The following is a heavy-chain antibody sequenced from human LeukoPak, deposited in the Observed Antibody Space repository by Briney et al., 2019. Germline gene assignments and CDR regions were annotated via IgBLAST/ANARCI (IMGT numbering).Heavy chain of an antibody. CDR1: GGSFSGYY. CDR3: ARFVVVTASVDY. Sequence: SETLTLTCAVDGGSFSGYYWSWIRQPPGKGLEWIGEINHSGSTNYNPSLKSRVTISVDTSKNQFSLKLSSVTAADTAVYYCARFVVVTASVDYWGQGTLVTVSS. J-gene: IGHJ4*02. D-gene: IGHD2-21*02. CDR2: INHSGST. V-gene: IGHV4-34*01.